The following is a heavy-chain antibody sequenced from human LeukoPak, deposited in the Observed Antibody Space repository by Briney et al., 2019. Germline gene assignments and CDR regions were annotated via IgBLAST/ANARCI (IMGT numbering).Heavy chain of an antibody. Sequence: GGSLRLSCAASGFTFCSYRMTWVRQAPGKGLEWVSYISSSSSTIYYADSVKGRFTISRDNAKNSLYLQMNSLRDEDTAVYYCARDVGDYYDSSGHLDYWGQGTLVTASS. CDR2: ISSSSSTI. CDR3: ARDVGDYYDSSGHLDY. V-gene: IGHV3-48*02. D-gene: IGHD3-22*01. CDR1: GFTFCSYR. J-gene: IGHJ4*02.